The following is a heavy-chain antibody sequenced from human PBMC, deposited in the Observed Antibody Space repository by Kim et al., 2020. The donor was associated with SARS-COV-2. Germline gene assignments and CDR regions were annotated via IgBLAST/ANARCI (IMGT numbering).Heavy chain of an antibody. CDR2: T. V-gene: IGHV1-3*01. D-gene: IGHD3-10*01. CDR3: ARDNSADAFDI. J-gene: IGHJ3*02. Sequence: TKYSQKFQGRVTITRDTSASTAYMELSSLRSEDTAVYYCARDNSADAFDIWGQGTMVTVSS.